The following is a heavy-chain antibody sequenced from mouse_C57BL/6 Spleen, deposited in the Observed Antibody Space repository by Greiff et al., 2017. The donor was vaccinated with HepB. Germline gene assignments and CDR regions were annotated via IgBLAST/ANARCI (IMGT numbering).Heavy chain of an antibody. J-gene: IGHJ2*01. CDR1: GYTFTSYW. CDR2: IHPNSGST. CDR3: ARSFYYKFSYYFDY. V-gene: IGHV1-64*01. D-gene: IGHD2-1*01. Sequence: VQLQQPGAELVKPGASVKLSCKASGYTFTSYWMHWVKQSPGQGLEWIGMIHPNSGSTNYNEKFKSKATLTVDKSSSTAYMQLSSLTSEDSAVYYCARSFYYKFSYYFDYWGQGTTLTVSS.